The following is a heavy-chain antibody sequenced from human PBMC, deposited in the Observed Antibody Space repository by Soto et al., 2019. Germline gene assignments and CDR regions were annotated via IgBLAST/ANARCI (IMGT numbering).Heavy chain of an antibody. V-gene: IGHV1-18*01. J-gene: IGHJ4*02. CDR3: ARVQSGYDFAY. CDR1: GYTFTSYG. Sequence: ASVKVSCKASGYTFTSYGISWVRQAPGQGLEWMGWINAYNGNTNYARKLQGRVTMTTDTSTSTAYMELRSLRSDDTAVYYCARVQSGYDFAYWGQGTLVTVSS. D-gene: IGHD5-12*01. CDR2: INAYNGNT.